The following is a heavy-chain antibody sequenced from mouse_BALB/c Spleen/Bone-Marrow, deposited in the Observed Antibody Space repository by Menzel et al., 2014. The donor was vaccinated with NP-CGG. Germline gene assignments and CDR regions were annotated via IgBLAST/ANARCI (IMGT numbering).Heavy chain of an antibody. CDR2: IDPASGDT. V-gene: IGHV14-3*02. Sequence: VQLQQSGAELVKPGASVKLSCTASGFNIKDTYIHWVMQRPEQGLAWIGRIDPASGDTKFDPKFQGKATITADTSFNTAYLQVTSLTSEDTAVYYCARVNPWYFDVWGAGTTVTVSS. CDR3: ARVNPWYFDV. CDR1: GFNIKDTY. J-gene: IGHJ1*01. D-gene: IGHD2-2*01.